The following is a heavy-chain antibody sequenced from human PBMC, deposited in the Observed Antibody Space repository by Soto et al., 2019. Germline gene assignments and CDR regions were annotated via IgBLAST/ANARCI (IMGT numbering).Heavy chain of an antibody. Sequence: GASVRVSCKASGYTFTGYYMHWVRQAPGQGLEWMGWINPNSGGTNYAQKFQGWVTMTRDTSISTAYMELSRLRSDDTAVYYCARGAVYDYIWGSYRYKSGFDYWGQGTLVTVSS. J-gene: IGHJ4*02. CDR3: ARGAVYDYIWGSYRYKSGFDY. CDR2: INPNSGGT. D-gene: IGHD3-16*02. V-gene: IGHV1-2*04. CDR1: GYTFTGYY.